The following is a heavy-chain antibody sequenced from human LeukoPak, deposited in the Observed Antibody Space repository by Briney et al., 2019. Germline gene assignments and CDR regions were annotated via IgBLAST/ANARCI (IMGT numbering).Heavy chain of an antibody. V-gene: IGHV4-39*01. CDR2: INYSGRT. J-gene: IGHJ4*02. CDR3: ARLSTSDTDGNYFDF. CDR1: GDSITRNTYY. Sequence: SETLSLTCTVSGDSITRNTYYWVWVRQPPGKGLEWIGSINYSGRTFYGSSLKSRATISVDTFRNQFSLKVTSVTAADTAVYSCARLSTSDTDGNYFDFWGQGTLVTVSS. D-gene: IGHD1-1*01.